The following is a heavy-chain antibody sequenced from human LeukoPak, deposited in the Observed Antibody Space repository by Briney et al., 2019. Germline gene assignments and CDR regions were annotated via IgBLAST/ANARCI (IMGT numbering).Heavy chain of an antibody. D-gene: IGHD6-19*01. V-gene: IGHV3-23*01. CDR1: GLSFSMYS. CDR3: VRERDRGIDVADDFDY. CDR2: INDRGGYI. J-gene: IGHJ4*02. Sequence: PGGSLRLSCAACGLSFSMYSMAWVRQAPGKGLEWVSVINDRGGYIQDADSVKGRFTISRDNYQNTLFLQMNSLRAEDTAVYYYVRERDRGIDVADDFDYWGQGTLVTVSS.